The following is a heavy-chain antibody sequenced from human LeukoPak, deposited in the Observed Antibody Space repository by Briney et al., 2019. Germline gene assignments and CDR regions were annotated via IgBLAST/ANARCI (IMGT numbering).Heavy chain of an antibody. CDR3: ARVGYDYVWGSYRMAYYFDY. CDR1: GFTFDDYA. D-gene: IGHD3-16*02. CDR2: INWSSGSI. V-gene: IGHV3-9*01. J-gene: IGHJ4*02. Sequence: PGGSLRLSCAASGFTFDDYAMHWVRQAPGKGLEWVSGINWSSGSIGYADSVKGRFTISRGNAKNSLYLQMNSLRAEDTAVYYCARVGYDYVWGSYRMAYYFDYWGQGTLVTVSS.